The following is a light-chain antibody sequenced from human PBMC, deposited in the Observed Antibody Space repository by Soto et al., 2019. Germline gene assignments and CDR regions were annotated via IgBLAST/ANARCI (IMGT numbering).Light chain of an antibody. J-gene: IGKJ1*01. CDR3: QQTYNPPRT. Sequence: DIQLTQSPSSLSASVGDRVTITCRASETIARYLNRYQQKPGKAPNLLIYAASTSKSGFPSRFSGTGSGTDFTLTISRLQPEDFATYYCQQTYNPPRTFGQGTKVESK. V-gene: IGKV1-39*01. CDR2: AAS. CDR1: ETIARY.